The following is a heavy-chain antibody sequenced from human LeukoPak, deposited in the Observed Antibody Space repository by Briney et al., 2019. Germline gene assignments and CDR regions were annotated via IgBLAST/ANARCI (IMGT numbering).Heavy chain of an antibody. CDR1: GFTFSSYG. V-gene: IGHV3-30*02. CDR3: AKDLMRFLEWLPAPGFDY. D-gene: IGHD3-3*01. CDR2: IRYDGSNK. Sequence: PGGSLRLSSAASGFTFSSYGMHWVRQAPGKGLEWVAFIRYDGSNKYYADSVKGRFTISRDNSKNTLYLQMNSLRAEDTAVYYCAKDLMRFLEWLPAPGFDYWGQGTLVTVSS. J-gene: IGHJ4*02.